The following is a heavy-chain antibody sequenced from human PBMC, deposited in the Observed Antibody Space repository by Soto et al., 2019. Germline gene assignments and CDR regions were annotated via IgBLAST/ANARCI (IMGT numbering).Heavy chain of an antibody. J-gene: IGHJ4*02. CDR3: AKSLSAIPGDS. Sequence: EVQLVESGGGLVQSGGSLRLSCAASGFTFSSYWMSWVRQGPGKGPEWVANIKQDGSEKYYVDSVKGRFTISRDNAKNSLYRQMTSLRAEETAVYHCAKSLSAIPGDSWGQGTLVTVSS. CDR1: GFTFSSYW. CDR2: IKQDGSEK. V-gene: IGHV3-7*05. D-gene: IGHD2-2*01.